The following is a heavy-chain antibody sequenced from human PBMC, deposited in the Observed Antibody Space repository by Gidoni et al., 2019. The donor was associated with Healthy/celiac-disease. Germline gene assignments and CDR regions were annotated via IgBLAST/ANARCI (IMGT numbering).Heavy chain of an antibody. D-gene: IGHD3-9*01. CDR1: GFTSSSYS. J-gene: IGHJ3*02. Sequence: EVQLVESGGGLVKPGGSLRLSCAASGFTSSSYSMNGVRQAPGKGLEWVSSSSSSSSYIYYADSVKGRFTISRDNAKNSLYLQMNSGRAEDTAVYYCARGRLRYPGAFDIWGQGTMVTVSS. CDR3: ARGRLRYPGAFDI. V-gene: IGHV3-21*01. CDR2: SSSSSSYI.